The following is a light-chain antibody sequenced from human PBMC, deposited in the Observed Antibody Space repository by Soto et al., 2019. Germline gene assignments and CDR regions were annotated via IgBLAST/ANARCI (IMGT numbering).Light chain of an antibody. CDR3: AASDDSLSGVV. Sequence: QSVLTQPPSASGTPGQRVTISCSGSSSNIGSNYVFWYQHLPGTAPKLLIYRNNQRPSGVPDRFSGSKSGTSASLAISGLRAEDETDYYCAASDDSLSGVVFGGGTQLTVL. CDR2: RNN. CDR1: SSNIGSNY. J-gene: IGLJ2*01. V-gene: IGLV1-47*01.